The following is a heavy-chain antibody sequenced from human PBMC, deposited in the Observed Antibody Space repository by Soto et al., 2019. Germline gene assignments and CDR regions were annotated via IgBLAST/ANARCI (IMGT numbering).Heavy chain of an antibody. CDR1: GYTFTGYY. CDR2: ISPNSCGT. CDR3: ARDPAEYWSGYYKDYYFDY. D-gene: IGHD3-3*01. J-gene: IGHJ4*02. V-gene: IGHV1-2*04. Sequence: ASVKVSCKASGYTFTGYYMHWVRQAPGQGLEWMGWISPNSCGTNYAQKFQGWVTMTRDTSISTAYMELNSLRTEDTAVYYCARDPAEYWSGYYKDYYFDYWGQGTLVTVSS.